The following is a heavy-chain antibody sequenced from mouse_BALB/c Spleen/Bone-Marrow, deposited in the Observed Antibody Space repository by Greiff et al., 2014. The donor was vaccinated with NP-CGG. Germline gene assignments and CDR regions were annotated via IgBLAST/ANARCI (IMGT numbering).Heavy chain of an antibody. J-gene: IGHJ2*01. D-gene: IGHD1-1*01. Sequence: EVQLQQSGAELVKPGASVKLSCTVFGFNIKSTYIHWVKQRPEQGLEWIGWVDPANGNSKCDPRFQGKATITADSSSNTAYLQLSSLTSEDTAVYYCALNYPHQFDYWGQGTTVTVSS. CDR3: ALNYPHQFDY. V-gene: IGHV14-3*02. CDR1: GFNIKSTY. CDR2: VDPANGNS.